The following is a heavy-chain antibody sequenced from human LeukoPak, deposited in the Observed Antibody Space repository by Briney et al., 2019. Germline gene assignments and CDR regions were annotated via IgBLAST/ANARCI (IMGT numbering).Heavy chain of an antibody. CDR2: IYYSGST. J-gene: IGHJ2*01. D-gene: IGHD2-21*02. CDR3: AGYCGGDCYPPNWYFDL. CDR1: GYPISNNNW. Sequence: SETLSLTCAVSGYPISNNNWWVWIRQPPGKGLEWIGYIYYSGSTYYNPSLKSRVTISVDTSKNQFSLKLSSVTAADTAVYYCAGYCGGDCYPPNWYFDLWGRGTLVTVSS. V-gene: IGHV4-28*01.